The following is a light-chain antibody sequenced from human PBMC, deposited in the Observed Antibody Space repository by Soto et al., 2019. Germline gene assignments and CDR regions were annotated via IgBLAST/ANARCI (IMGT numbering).Light chain of an antibody. CDR1: SSDVGLYDY. CDR3: QSYDSSLSGSV. CDR2: EVT. J-gene: IGLJ1*01. Sequence: QSVLTQPPSASGSPGQSVTISCTGTSSDVGLYDYVSWYQQHPGKVPKLLIYEVTQRPSGVPDRFSGSKSGNTASLTVSGLQAEDETDYYCQSYDSSLSGSVFGTGTKVTVL. V-gene: IGLV2-8*01.